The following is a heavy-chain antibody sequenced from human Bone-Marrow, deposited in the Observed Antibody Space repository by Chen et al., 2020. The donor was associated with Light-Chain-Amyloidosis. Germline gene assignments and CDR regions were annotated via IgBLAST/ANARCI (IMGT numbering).Heavy chain of an antibody. D-gene: IGHD2-15*01. V-gene: IGHV1-3*04. J-gene: IGHJ3*01. CDR3: GRKTIHTLDL. CDR2: INSINGNT. CDR1: GYTFGAYG. Sequence: QVQLVQSGAEVKKPGASVKLSCKASGYTFGAYGIHWVRQAPGQGLEWMGWINSINGNTGFSQKFQGRVTITRDTSVTTAYMELSNLKSEDTAVYYCGRKTIHTLDLWGQGTMVTVS.